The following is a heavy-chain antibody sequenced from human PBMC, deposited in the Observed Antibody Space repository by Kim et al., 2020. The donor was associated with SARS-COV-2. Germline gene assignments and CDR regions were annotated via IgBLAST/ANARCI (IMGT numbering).Heavy chain of an antibody. V-gene: IGHV2-5*02. Sequence: SGPTLVKPTQTLTLTCTFSGFSLSTSGVGVGWIRQPPGKALEWLALIYWDDDKLYSPSLKSRLTITKDTSKNQVVLTMTNMDPVDTATYYCAHRGVEYSSDWALTFDPWGQGTLVTVSS. CDR2: IYWDDDK. J-gene: IGHJ5*02. D-gene: IGHD6-6*01. CDR3: AHRGVEYSSDWALTFDP. CDR1: GFSLSTSGVG.